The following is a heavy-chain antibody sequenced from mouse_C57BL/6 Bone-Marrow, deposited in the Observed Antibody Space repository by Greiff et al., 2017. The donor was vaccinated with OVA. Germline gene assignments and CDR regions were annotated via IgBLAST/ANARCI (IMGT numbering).Heavy chain of an antibody. CDR3: ARGVYYGPDY. CDR1: GYAFSSYW. CDR2: IYPGDGDT. V-gene: IGHV1-80*01. J-gene: IGHJ2*01. D-gene: IGHD1-1*01. Sequence: VKLQESGAELVKPGASVKISCKASGYAFSSYWMNWVKQRPGKGLEWIGQIYPGDGDTNYNGKFKGKATLTADKSSSTAYMQLSSLTSEDSAVYFCARGVYYGPDYWGQGTTLTVSS.